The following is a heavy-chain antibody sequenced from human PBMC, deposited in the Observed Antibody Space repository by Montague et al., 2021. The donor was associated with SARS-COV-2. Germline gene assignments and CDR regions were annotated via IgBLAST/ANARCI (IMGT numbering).Heavy chain of an antibody. D-gene: IGHD4-17*01. V-gene: IGHV2-5*02. CDR2: IYWDDDK. CDR1: GFSLSTNGVG. Sequence: PALVKPTQTLTLTCTFSGFSLSTNGVGVGWIRQPPGKALEWLALIYWDDDKRYSPSLKSRLTITKDTSKNQVVLTMTNMDPVDTATYYCARSYGDYRDSYFDYWGQGTLVTVSS. J-gene: IGHJ4*02. CDR3: ARSYGDYRDSYFDY.